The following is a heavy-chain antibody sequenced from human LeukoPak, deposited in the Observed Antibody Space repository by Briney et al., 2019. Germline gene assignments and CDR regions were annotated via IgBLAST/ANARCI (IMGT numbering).Heavy chain of an antibody. CDR2: ISGSGGST. V-gene: IGHV3-23*01. D-gene: IGHD6-19*01. J-gene: IGHJ4*02. CDR1: GFTFSSYV. CDR3: AKRAVAGAYFDY. Sequence: GGSLRLSCAVSGFTFSSYVMSWVRQAPGKGLEWVSAISGSGGSTYYADSVKGRFTISRDNSKNTLYLQMNSRRAEDTAVYYCAKRAVAGAYFDYWGQGTLVTVSS.